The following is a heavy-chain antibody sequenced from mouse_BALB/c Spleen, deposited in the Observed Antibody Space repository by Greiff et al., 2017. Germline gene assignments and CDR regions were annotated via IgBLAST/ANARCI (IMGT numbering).Heavy chain of an antibody. Sequence: VQLKQSGPELMKPGASVKISCKASGYSFTSYYMHWVKQSHGKSLEWIGYIDPFNGGTSYNQKFKGKATLTVDKSSSTAYMHLSSLTSEDSAVYYCAMNYGSSLFAYWGQGTLVTVSA. V-gene: IGHV1S135*01. CDR1: GYSFTSYY. J-gene: IGHJ3*01. D-gene: IGHD1-1*01. CDR3: AMNYGSSLFAY. CDR2: IDPFNGGT.